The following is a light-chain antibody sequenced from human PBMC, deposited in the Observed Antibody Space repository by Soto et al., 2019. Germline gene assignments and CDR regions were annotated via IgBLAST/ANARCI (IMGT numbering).Light chain of an antibody. V-gene: IGKV1-39*01. CDR2: AAS. CDR3: QQSYSTPVT. J-gene: IGKJ5*01. Sequence: DIQMTQSPSSLSASVGDRVTITCRASQSITNYLSWYQQKPVKAPMVLIYAASSLQSGVPSRFSGSGSGTDFTLTISSLQPADFATYYCQQSYSTPVTFGQGTRLDIK. CDR1: QSITNY.